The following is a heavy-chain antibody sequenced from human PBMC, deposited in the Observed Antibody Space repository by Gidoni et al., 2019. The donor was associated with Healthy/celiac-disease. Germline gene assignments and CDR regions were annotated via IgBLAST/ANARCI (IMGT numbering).Heavy chain of an antibody. Sequence: EVQLVESGGVGVQPGGPLRLACAAPGFTFDVYTMHWVRQAPGKGLEWVSLISWDGGSTYYADSVKGRFTISRDNSKNSLYLQMNSLRTEDTALYYCAKDKKSELLVPQFDYWGQGTLVTVSS. CDR3: AKDKKSELLVPQFDY. V-gene: IGHV3-43*01. J-gene: IGHJ4*02. D-gene: IGHD6-13*01. CDR1: GFTFDVYT. CDR2: ISWDGGST.